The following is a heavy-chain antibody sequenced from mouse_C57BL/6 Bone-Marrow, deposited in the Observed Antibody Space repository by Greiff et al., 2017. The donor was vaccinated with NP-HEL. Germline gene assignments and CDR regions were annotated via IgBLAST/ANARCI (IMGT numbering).Heavy chain of an antibody. CDR2: IWSGGST. Sequence: VMLVESGPGLVQPSQSLSITCTVSGFSLTSYGVHWVRQSPGKGLEWLGVIWSGGSTDYNAAFISRLSISKDNSKSQVFFKMNSLQADDTAIYYCARNNYGSRGAWFAYWGQGTLVTVSA. CDR3: ARNNYGSRGAWFAY. CDR1: GFSLTSYG. V-gene: IGHV2-2*01. D-gene: IGHD1-1*01. J-gene: IGHJ3*01.